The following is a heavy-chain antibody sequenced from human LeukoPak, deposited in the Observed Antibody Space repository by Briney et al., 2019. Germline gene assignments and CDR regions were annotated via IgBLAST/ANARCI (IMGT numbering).Heavy chain of an antibody. D-gene: IGHD6-13*01. CDR1: GGSISTYY. J-gene: IGHJ4*02. V-gene: IGHV4-59*01. CDR3: AREEAAAGTVY. CDR2: IYHSGST. Sequence: SETLSLTCTVSGGSISTYYWSWIRQPPGKGLEWLGYIYHSGSTTYNPSLKSRVTISLDTSKNQISLNLSSVTAADTAVYYCAREEAAAGTVYWGQGTLVTVSS.